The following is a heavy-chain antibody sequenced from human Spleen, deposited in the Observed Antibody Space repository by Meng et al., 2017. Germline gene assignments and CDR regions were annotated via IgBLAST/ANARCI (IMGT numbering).Heavy chain of an antibody. CDR1: GFTFNSYV. Sequence: EVQLLESGGGLVQPGGSLRLSCAGSGFTFNSYVMSWVRQAPGKGLEWVSGISGNGGSIYYADSVKGRFTISRDNSRKTLYLQVHSPRAEDTAVYYCARQESGNYRAFDYWGQGTLVTVSS. D-gene: IGHD1-26*01. CDR2: ISGNGGSI. V-gene: IGHV3-23*01. J-gene: IGHJ4*02. CDR3: ARQESGNYRAFDY.